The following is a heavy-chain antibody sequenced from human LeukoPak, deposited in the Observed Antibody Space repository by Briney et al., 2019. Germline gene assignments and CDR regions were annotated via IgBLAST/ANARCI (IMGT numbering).Heavy chain of an antibody. V-gene: IGHV3-23*01. Sequence: GGSLRLSCAASEFSVGSNYMTWVRQAPGKGLEWVSGISPNGVITYYADSVKGRFTISRDNSKGTVYLQMNSPRPEDTAVYYCAKDDAWLQYGNWGRGTLVTVSS. J-gene: IGHJ4*02. CDR1: EFSVGSNY. CDR2: ISPNGVIT. D-gene: IGHD5-24*01. CDR3: AKDDAWLQYGN.